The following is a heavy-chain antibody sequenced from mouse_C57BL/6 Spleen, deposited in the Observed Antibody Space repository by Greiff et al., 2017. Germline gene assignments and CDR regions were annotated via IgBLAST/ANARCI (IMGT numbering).Heavy chain of an antibody. CDR1: GYTFTSSW. CDR2: IYPSDSET. CDR3: ARSGYYDYDGGTWFAY. V-gene: IGHV1-61*01. Sequence: QVQLQQPGAELVRPGSSVKLSCTASGYTFTSSWMDWVKQRPGQGLEWIGNIYPSDSETHYNQKFKDKATLTVDKSSSTAYMQLSSLTSEDSAVYYCARSGYYDYDGGTWFAYWGQGTLVTVSA. J-gene: IGHJ3*01. D-gene: IGHD2-4*01.